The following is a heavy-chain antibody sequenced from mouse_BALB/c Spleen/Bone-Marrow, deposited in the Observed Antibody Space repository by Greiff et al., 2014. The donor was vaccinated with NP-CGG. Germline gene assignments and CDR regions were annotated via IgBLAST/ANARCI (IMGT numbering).Heavy chain of an antibody. D-gene: IGHD1-2*01. CDR2: IYPGSGST. J-gene: IGHJ3*01. V-gene: IGHV1-77*01. Sequence: QVQLQQPGPELVKPGASVKMSCKASGYTFTDYVISWVKQRTGQSLEWIGEIYPGSGSTYYNEKFKGKATLTADKSSNTTYMQLSSLTSEDSAVYFCARKNYGWAYWGQGTLVTVSA. CDR3: ARKNYGWAY. CDR1: GYTFTDYV.